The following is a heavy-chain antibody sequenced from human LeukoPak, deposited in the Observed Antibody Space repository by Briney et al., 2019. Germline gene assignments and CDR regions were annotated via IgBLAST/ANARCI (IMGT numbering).Heavy chain of an antibody. CDR1: GGSISSGSYY. J-gene: IGHJ3*02. CDR2: IYTSGST. CDR3: ARIRITISAFDI. D-gene: IGHD3-3*01. Sequence: PSETLSLTCTVSGGSISSGSYYWSRIRQPAGKGLEWIGRIYTSGSTNYNPSLKSRVTISVDTSKNQFSLKLSSVTAADTAVYYCARIRITISAFDIWGQGTMVTVSS. V-gene: IGHV4-61*02.